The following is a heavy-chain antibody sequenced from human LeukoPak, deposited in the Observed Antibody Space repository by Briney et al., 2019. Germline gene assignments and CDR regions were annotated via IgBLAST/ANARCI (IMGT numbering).Heavy chain of an antibody. Sequence: GGSLRLSCAASGFSLKSYAMSWVRQAPGMGLEWVSSISGRGDITYFADSMKGRFTISRDNSKITLYLQLNSLRADDTAVYFCAKVSLAGYNSGAHFDLWGQGTLVTVSS. V-gene: IGHV3-23*01. J-gene: IGHJ4*02. CDR3: AKVSLAGYNSGAHFDL. CDR1: GFSLKSYA. CDR2: ISGRGDIT. D-gene: IGHD6-19*01.